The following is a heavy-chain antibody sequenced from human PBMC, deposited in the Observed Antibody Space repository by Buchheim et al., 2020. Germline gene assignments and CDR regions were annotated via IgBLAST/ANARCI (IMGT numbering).Heavy chain of an antibody. Sequence: QVQLVESGGGVVQPGRSLRLSCAASGFTFSSYGMHWVRQAPGKGLEWVAVISYVGSKKYYADSVKGRFTISRDNSKNTLYLQMNSRRAEDTAVYYCAKDDDYVSGYDMEVWGQRTT. CDR2: ISYVGSKK. J-gene: IGHJ6*02. CDR1: GFTFSSYG. D-gene: IGHD4-17*01. V-gene: IGHV3-30*18. CDR3: AKDDDYVSGYDMEV.